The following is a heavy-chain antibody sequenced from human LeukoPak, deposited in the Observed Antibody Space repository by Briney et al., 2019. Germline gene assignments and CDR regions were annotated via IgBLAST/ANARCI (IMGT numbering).Heavy chain of an antibody. Sequence: SVKVSCKASGGTFSSYAISWVRQAPGQGLEWMGGIIPIFGTANYAQKFQGRVTITADESTSTAYMELSSLRSEDTAVYYCARAPQRYCSSTSCYFQHWGQGTLVTVSS. V-gene: IGHV1-69*13. CDR1: GGTFSSYA. CDR2: IIPIFGTA. CDR3: ARAPQRYCSSTSCYFQH. J-gene: IGHJ1*01. D-gene: IGHD2-2*01.